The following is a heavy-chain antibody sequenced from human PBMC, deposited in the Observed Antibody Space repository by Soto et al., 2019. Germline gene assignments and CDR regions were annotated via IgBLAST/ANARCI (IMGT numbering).Heavy chain of an antibody. CDR2: IDSYGGYS. CDR1: GFTISNYW. V-gene: IGHV3-74*01. J-gene: IGHJ5*02. Sequence: EVQLVESGGGLVQPGGSLSLSCAASGFTISNYWMHWVRQSPGKGLVWVAGIDSYGGYSRYAYSVRGRFTISRDNGKNSLYLQMSRLRHSDTAVYYCARDGPQNWFAPWGQGAVVTVST. CDR3: ARDGPQNWFAP.